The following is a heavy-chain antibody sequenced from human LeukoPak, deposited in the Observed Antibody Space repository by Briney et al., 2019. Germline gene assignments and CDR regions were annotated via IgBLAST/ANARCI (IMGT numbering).Heavy chain of an antibody. CDR1: GGSISSSNW. Sequence: SETLSLTCAVSGGSISSSNWWSWVRQPPGKGLEWIGEVYHSGSTNYNPSLKSRVTISVDKSKNQFSLKLSSVTAADTAVYYCARRHSSRLHIVVVTAFDYWGQGTLVTVSS. V-gene: IGHV4-4*02. J-gene: IGHJ4*02. D-gene: IGHD2-21*02. CDR2: VYHSGST. CDR3: ARRHSSRLHIVVVTAFDY.